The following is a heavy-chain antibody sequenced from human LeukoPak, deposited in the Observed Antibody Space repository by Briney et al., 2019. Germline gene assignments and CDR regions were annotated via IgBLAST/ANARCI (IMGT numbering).Heavy chain of an antibody. CDR3: TRDRPGDDGYDY. CDR1: GFTFSAYA. J-gene: IGHJ4*02. CDR2: ISYDGSDK. V-gene: IGHV3-30*03. D-gene: IGHD4-17*01. Sequence: GGSLRLSCAASGFTFSAYAMHWVRQAPGKGLEWVALISYDGSDKYYAGSVKGRFTISRDNSKNTLYLQMNSLRAEDTAVYYCTRDRPGDDGYDYWGQGTLVTVSS.